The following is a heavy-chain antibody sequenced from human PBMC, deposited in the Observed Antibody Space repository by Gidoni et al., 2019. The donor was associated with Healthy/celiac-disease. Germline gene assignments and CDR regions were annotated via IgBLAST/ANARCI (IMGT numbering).Heavy chain of an antibody. CDR2: IYTSGST. Sequence: QVQLQESGPGLVKPSQTLYLTCTVSGGSISSGSYYWSWIRQPAGKGLEWIGRIYTSGSTNYNPSLKSRVTISVDTSKNQFSLKLSSVTAADTAVYYCARGLRPRVGPAPWFDRWGQGTLVTVSS. CDR1: GGSISSGSYY. D-gene: IGHD1-26*01. V-gene: IGHV4-61*02. J-gene: IGHJ5*02. CDR3: ARGLRPRVGPAPWFDR.